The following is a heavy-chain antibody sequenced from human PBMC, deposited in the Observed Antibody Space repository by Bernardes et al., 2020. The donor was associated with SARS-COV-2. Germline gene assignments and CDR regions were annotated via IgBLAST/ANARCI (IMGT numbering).Heavy chain of an antibody. V-gene: IGHV3-73*01. CDR1: GFTFSGSA. CDR3: TRSVGRVVVDDAFDI. Sequence: GSLRLSCAASGFTFSGSAMHWVRQASGKGLEWVGRIRSKANSYATAYAASVKGRFTISRDDSKNTAYLQMKSLKTEDTAVYYCTRSVGRVVVDDAFDIWGQGTMVTVSS. D-gene: IGHD3-22*01. J-gene: IGHJ3*02. CDR2: IRSKANSYAT.